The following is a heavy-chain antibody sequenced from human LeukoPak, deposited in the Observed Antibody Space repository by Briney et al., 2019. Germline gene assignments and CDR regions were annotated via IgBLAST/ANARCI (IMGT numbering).Heavy chain of an antibody. D-gene: IGHD1-26*01. V-gene: IGHV3-7*01. CDR2: IEQDGSDK. J-gene: IGHJ4*02. Sequence: PGGSLRLSCAASGFTFSNYAMSWVRQAPGKGLEWVANIEQDGSDKYYVDSVVGRFTISRDNAQNLLYLHMNSLRAGDTGVYYCAKSGGFFDTWGQGTLVTVSS. CDR3: AKSGGFFDT. CDR1: GFTFSNYA.